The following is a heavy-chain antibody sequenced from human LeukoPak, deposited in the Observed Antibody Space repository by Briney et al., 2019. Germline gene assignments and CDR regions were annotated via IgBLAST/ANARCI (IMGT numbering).Heavy chain of an antibody. Sequence: GGSLRLSCAASRFTFSSYGMHWVRQAPGKGLEWVAVIRYDGSNKYYADSGKGRFTIDRDNCKNTLYLQMNSLRAEDTAVYYCARDLPHNCGGDCPWVYWGQGALVTVSS. CDR3: ARDLPHNCGGDCPWVY. J-gene: IGHJ4*02. CDR2: IRYDGSNK. V-gene: IGHV3-33*01. CDR1: RFTFSSYG. D-gene: IGHD2-21*02.